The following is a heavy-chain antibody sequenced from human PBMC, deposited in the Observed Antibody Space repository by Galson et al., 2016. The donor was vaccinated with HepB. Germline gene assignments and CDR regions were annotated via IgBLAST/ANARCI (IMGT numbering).Heavy chain of an antibody. CDR2: IDNDGTYT. J-gene: IGHJ3*01. CDR3: VRVEGSSWSSDAFDV. Sequence: SLRLSCAGSGFSFRSHWMHWVRQAPGKGLVWVSRIDNDGTYTRHADSVKGRFTISRDNAKSTLYLQMNNLRVEDTAIYYCVRVEGSSWSSDAFDVWGQGTLVTVSS. CDR1: GFSFRSHW. D-gene: IGHD6-13*01. V-gene: IGHV3-74*01.